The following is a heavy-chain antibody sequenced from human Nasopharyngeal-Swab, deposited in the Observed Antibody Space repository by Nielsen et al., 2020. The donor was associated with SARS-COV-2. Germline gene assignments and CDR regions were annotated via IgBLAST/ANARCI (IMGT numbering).Heavy chain of an antibody. J-gene: IGHJ4*02. CDR1: GYTFTDYN. V-gene: IGHV1-2*02. CDR3: AREPDMVRGITLFDY. CDR2: INANSGVT. D-gene: IGHD3-10*01. Sequence: ASVQVSCKASGYTFTDYNLHWVRQAPGQGLEWLGWINANSGVTNYAQKFKGRVTVTRDTSISTAYMELSRLRSDDTAVYYCAREPDMVRGITLFDYWGQGTLVNVSS.